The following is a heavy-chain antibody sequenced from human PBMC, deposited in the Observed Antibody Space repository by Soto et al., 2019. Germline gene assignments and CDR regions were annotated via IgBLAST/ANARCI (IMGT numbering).Heavy chain of an antibody. Sequence: SETLSLTCAVYGGSFSGYYWSWIRQPPGKGLEWIGEINHSGSTNYNPSLKSRVTISVDTSKNQFSLKLSSVTAADTAVYYCARAGYSSGWYAFDYWGQGTLVTVSS. D-gene: IGHD6-19*01. CDR3: ARAGYSSGWYAFDY. CDR2: INHSGST. J-gene: IGHJ4*02. V-gene: IGHV4-34*01. CDR1: GGSFSGYY.